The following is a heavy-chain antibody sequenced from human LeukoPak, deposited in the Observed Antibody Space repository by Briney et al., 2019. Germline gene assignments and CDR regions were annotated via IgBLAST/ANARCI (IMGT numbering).Heavy chain of an antibody. CDR2: ISKSGDNS. V-gene: IGHV3-23*01. CDR1: GFTFSNFA. J-gene: IGHJ4*02. CDR3: AKLSGWTGWFFDY. D-gene: IGHD6-19*01. Sequence: GGSLRLSCAASGFTFSNFAISWVRQAPGKGLEWVSAISKSGDNSYYADSVKGRFTISRDNSKNTIYLQMNSLRVEDTAVYYCAKLSGWTGWFFDYWGQGTAVTVSS.